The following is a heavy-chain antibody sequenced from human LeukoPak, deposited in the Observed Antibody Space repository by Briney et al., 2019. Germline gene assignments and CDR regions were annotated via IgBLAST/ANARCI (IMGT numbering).Heavy chain of an antibody. D-gene: IGHD4-23*01. CDR2: ISAYNGNT. Sequence: ASVKVSCKASGYTFTSYGISWVRQAPGQGLEWMGWISAYNGNTNYAQEPQGRVTMTTDTSTSIAYMELRSLRSDDTAVYYCASNPHYGGNLPYYFDYWGQGTLVTVSS. CDR1: GYTFTSYG. J-gene: IGHJ4*02. CDR3: ASNPHYGGNLPYYFDY. V-gene: IGHV1-18*01.